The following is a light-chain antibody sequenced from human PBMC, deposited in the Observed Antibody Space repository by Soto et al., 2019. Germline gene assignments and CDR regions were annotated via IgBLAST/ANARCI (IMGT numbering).Light chain of an antibody. CDR3: SSYTSVTTPLYV. V-gene: IGLV2-14*03. CDR1: TSDVGNSNR. Sequence: QSVLTQPASVSGSPGQSITISCTGTTSDVGNSNRVSWYQQHPGKAPQLIIYDVTYRPSGVSNRFSVSMSGSTASLTISGLQAEDEADYYCSSYTSVTTPLYVFGAGTKVTVL. CDR2: DVT. J-gene: IGLJ1*01.